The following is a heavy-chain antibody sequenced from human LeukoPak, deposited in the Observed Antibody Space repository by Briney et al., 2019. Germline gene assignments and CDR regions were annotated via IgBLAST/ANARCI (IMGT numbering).Heavy chain of an antibody. CDR2: IKSKSDGETT. V-gene: IGHV3-15*01. CDR3: AHGLWHYDAFDV. D-gene: IGHD3-10*01. J-gene: IGHJ3*01. CDR1: GSTFPNAW. Sequence: GGSLRLSCAAPGSTFPNAWMNGVRQAPGKGREWAGRIKSKSDGETTDYAAPVKGRFTISRDDPRITLYLQMNSLKTEDTAVYYCAHGLWHYDAFDVWGQGTMVTVSS.